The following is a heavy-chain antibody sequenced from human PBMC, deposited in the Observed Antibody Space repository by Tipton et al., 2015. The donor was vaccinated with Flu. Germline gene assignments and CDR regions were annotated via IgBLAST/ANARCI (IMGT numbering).Heavy chain of an antibody. J-gene: IGHJ3*02. CDR2: INPNDNGT. CDR3: ARDGAGYNGAFDM. V-gene: IGHV1-2*02. D-gene: IGHD5-24*01. CDR1: GYTFTAHY. Sequence: QLVQPGAEVKKPGASVKVSCKGSGYTFTAHYMHWVRQAPGQGLEWMGWINPNDNGTRYPQKFQGRVTMTRDTSISTVYMELSRLSSDDTAVYYCARDGAGYNGAFDMWGQGTMVTVSS.